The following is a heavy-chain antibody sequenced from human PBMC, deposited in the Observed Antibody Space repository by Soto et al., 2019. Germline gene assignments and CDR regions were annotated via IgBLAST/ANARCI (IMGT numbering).Heavy chain of an antibody. V-gene: IGHV3-74*01. J-gene: IGHJ4*02. CDR3: ARDTDGLHY. Sequence: PGGSLRLSCAASGLIFSNYKMHWVRQAPGKGLVWVSRINTDGSIIDYADSVKGRFTVSRDNAKNTLYLQMNSLRADDTAVYYCARDTDGLHYWGQGTLFTVSS. CDR2: INTDGSII. CDR1: GLIFSNYK.